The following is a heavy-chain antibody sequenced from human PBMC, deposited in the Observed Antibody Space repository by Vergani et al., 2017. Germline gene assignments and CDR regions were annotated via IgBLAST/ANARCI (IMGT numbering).Heavy chain of an antibody. Sequence: QVQLQESGPRLVKPSETLSLICSVSGYSISSGYFWGWIRQSPGKGLEWLGTIDRTGRTHLSPSLKSRLTISVDTSKNQFSLKLSSVTAADTAVYYCARRGGSGSYLLDYWGQGTLVTVSS. CDR2: IDRTGRT. D-gene: IGHD3-10*01. CDR3: ARRGGSGSYLLDY. V-gene: IGHV4-38-2*02. J-gene: IGHJ4*02. CDR1: GYSISSGYF.